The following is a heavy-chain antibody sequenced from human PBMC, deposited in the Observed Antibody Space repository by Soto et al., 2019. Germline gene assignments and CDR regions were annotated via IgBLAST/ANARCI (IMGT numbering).Heavy chain of an antibody. Sequence: QVQLVESGGGVVQPGRSLRLSCAASGFTFSSYGMHWVRQAPGKGLEWVAVIWYDGSNKYYADSVKGRFTISRDNSKNTLYLQMNSLRAEDTAVYYCARSGGYSNWGQDYWGQGTLVTVSS. CDR1: GFTFSSYG. J-gene: IGHJ4*02. D-gene: IGHD4-4*01. CDR2: IWYDGSNK. CDR3: ARSGGYSNWGQDY. V-gene: IGHV3-33*01.